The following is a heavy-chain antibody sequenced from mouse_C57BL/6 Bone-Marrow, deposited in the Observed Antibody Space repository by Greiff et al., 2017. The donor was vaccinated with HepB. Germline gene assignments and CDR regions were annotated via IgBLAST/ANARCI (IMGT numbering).Heavy chain of an antibody. D-gene: IGHD2-2*01. CDR3: ARGYYGNDVGFAY. V-gene: IGHV1-80*01. Sequence: QVQLKQSGAELVKPGASVKISCKASGYAFSSYWMNWVKQRPGKGLEWIGQIYPGDGDTNYNGKFKGKATLTADKSSSTAYMQLSSLTSEDSAVYFCARGYYGNDVGFAYWGQGTLVTVSA. CDR1: GYAFSSYW. CDR2: IYPGDGDT. J-gene: IGHJ3*01.